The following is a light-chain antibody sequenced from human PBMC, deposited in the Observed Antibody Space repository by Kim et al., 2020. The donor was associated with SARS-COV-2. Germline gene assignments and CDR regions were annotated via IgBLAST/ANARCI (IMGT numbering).Light chain of an antibody. CDR1: KLGDKY. J-gene: IGLJ3*02. V-gene: IGLV3-1*01. CDR3: QAWDSSTAV. Sequence: SYELTQPPSVSVSPGQTASITCYGAKLGDKYAYWYQQKPGQSPVLVIYQHTKRPSGLSQRFSGSSSGNTATLTISPAQTVDEADYYCQAWDSSTAVFGGGTKVTVL. CDR2: QHT.